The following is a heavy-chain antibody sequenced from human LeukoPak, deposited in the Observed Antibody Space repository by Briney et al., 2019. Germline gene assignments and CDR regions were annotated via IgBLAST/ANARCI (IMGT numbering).Heavy chain of an antibody. CDR1: GGSISSFY. Sequence: SETLSLTCTVSGGSISSFYWSWIRQPPGKGLEWIGYIYSSGSTNYNPSLKSRVTISVDTSKNQFSLKLSSVTAADTAVYYCARSAGGVYYYGSSGYYYWGQGTLVTVSS. D-gene: IGHD3-22*01. V-gene: IGHV4-59*01. J-gene: IGHJ4*02. CDR3: ARSAGGVYYYGSSGYYY. CDR2: IYSSGST.